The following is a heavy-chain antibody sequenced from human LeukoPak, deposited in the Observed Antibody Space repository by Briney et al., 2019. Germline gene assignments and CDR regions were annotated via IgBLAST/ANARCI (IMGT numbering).Heavy chain of an antibody. CDR2: ISGSGGST. D-gene: IGHD3-22*01. CDR3: AKDKKYYDSSGSPYYYYGMDV. CDR1: GFTFSSYA. Sequence: GGSLRLSCAASGFTFSSYAMSWVRQAPGKGLEWVLVISGSGGSTYYADSVKGRFTISRDKSKNTLYLQMDSLRAEDTAVYYCAKDKKYYDSSGSPYYYYGMDVWGQGTTGTVSS. J-gene: IGHJ6*02. V-gene: IGHV3-23*01.